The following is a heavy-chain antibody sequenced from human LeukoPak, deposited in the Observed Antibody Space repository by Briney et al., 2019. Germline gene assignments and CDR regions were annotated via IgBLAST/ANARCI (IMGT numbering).Heavy chain of an antibody. J-gene: IGHJ6*02. V-gene: IGHV4-59*01. CDR2: IYYSGST. Sequence: SETLSLTCTVSGGSISSYYWSWIRQPPGKGLEWIGYIYYSGSTNYNPSLKSRVTISVDTSMNQFSLKLSSVTAADTAVYYCARGKPVYYYYGMDVWGQGTTVTVSS. CDR1: GGSISSYY. CDR3: ARGKPVYYYYGMDV.